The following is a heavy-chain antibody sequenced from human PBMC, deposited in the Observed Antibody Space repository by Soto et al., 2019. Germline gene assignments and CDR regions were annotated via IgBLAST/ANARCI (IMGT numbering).Heavy chain of an antibody. CDR1: GFSFSTYG. V-gene: IGHV3-30*03. CDR3: ARDDVVFGELEVWHYYFHH. CDR2: ISYDGSNK. Sequence: QVQLVESGGGVVQPGRSLRLSCAASGFSFSTYGMHWVRQAPGTGLECGAVISYDGSNKYDVDSVKGRFTISRDNSKNTLYRQMAGLRAEDTAAHYCARDDVVFGELEVWHYYFHHWGQGTLVTFSS. J-gene: IGHJ4*02. D-gene: IGHD3-10*02.